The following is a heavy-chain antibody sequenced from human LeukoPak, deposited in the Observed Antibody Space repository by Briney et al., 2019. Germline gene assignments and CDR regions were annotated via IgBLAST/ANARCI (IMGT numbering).Heavy chain of an antibody. CDR1: GFTFSSYE. CDR3: ARSREVPY. J-gene: IGHJ4*02. CDR2: ISSSGTTI. V-gene: IGHV3-48*03. Sequence: GGALRLSCAASGFTFSSYEMNWVRQAPGKGLEWVSYISSSGTTIYYADSVKGRFTISRDNAKNSLYLQMNSLRVEDTAVYYCARSREVPYWGQGTLVTVSS. D-gene: IGHD1-26*01.